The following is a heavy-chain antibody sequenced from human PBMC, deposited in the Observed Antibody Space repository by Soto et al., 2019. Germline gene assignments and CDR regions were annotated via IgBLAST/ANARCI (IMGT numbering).Heavy chain of an antibody. CDR1: GYTLTELS. CDR2: FDPEDGET. D-gene: IGHD6-19*01. J-gene: IGHJ4*02. Sequence: ASVKVSCKVSGYTLTELSMHWVRQAPGKGLEWMGGFDPEDGETIYAQKFQGRVTMTADTSTDTAYMELSSLRSEDTVVYYCARGYSSGWYPDYWGQGTLVTVSS. CDR3: ARGYSSGWYPDY. V-gene: IGHV1-24*01.